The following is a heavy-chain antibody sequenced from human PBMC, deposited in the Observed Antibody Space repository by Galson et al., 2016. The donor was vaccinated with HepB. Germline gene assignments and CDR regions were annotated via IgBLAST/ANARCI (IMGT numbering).Heavy chain of an antibody. CDR1: GFSLSTSRVG. J-gene: IGHJ4*02. Sequence: PALVKPTQTLTLTCTFSGFSLSTSRVGVGWIRQPPGKALEWLAAVYWNDDKRYSPSLKSRLSITKGTSKNQVVLSMANIDPVDTATYYCAHSWPKFDYDTTGYYIDAFDIWGQGTLVTVSS. D-gene: IGHD3-22*01. V-gene: IGHV2-5*01. CDR3: AHSWPKFDYDTTGYYIDAFDI. CDR2: VYWNDDK.